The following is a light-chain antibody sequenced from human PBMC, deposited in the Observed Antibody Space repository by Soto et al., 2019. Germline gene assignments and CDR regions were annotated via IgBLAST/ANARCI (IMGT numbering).Light chain of an antibody. J-gene: IGKJ1*01. V-gene: IGKV1-39*01. CDR1: QSISTY. CDR3: QPSYNPPST. Sequence: DIQMTQSPSSLSASVGDRVTITCRASQSISTYLNWYHQKPGKAPKLLIYSASSLQRGVPSRFSGSGSGTDFTLTISSLQPEDFATYYGQPSYNPPSTFGKRTNVEIK. CDR2: SAS.